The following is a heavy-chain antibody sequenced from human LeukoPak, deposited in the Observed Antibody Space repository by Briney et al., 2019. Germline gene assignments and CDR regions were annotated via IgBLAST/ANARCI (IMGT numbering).Heavy chain of an antibody. V-gene: IGHV3-23*01. D-gene: IGHD6-19*01. CDR2: ISGSGGST. Sequence: AGGSLRLSCAASGFSFSSYAMNWVRQAPGKGLEWVSAISGSGGSTYYADSVKGRFTISRDNSKSTLYLQMNSLRAEDTAVYYCAKDLSSGWPHAFDIWGQGTAVTISS. CDR3: AKDLSSGWPHAFDI. CDR1: GFSFSSYA. J-gene: IGHJ3*02.